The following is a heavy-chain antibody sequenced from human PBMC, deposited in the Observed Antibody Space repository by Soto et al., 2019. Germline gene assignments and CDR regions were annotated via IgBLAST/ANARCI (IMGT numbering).Heavy chain of an antibody. J-gene: IGHJ3*02. CDR3: TKVLALPPNDAFEI. Sequence: EGQLVESGGRLVEPGGSLRLSCAASGFNFNVAWMNWVRQAPGKGLEWLGRIKSKGGGETTEYVAFVKGRFTISRDDSKNTLYLQMNSLKSEDTAVYYCTKVLALPPNDAFEIGGQGTMVTVSS. CDR2: IKSKGGGETT. CDR1: GFNFNVAW. D-gene: IGHD3-3*02. V-gene: IGHV3-15*01.